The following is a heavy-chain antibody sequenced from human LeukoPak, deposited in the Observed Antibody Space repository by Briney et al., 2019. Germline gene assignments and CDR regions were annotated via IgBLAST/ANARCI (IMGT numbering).Heavy chain of an antibody. V-gene: IGHV1-18*01. D-gene: IGHD2-2*01. CDR3: ARVVVVPAAFIRAFDI. CDR2: ISAYNGNT. Sequence: ASVKVSCKASGYTFTSYGISWVRQAPGQGLEWMGWISAYNGNTNYAQKLQGRVTMTTDTSTSTAYMELRSLRSDDTAVYYCARVVVVPAAFIRAFDIWGQGTMVTVSS. CDR1: GYTFTSYG. J-gene: IGHJ3*02.